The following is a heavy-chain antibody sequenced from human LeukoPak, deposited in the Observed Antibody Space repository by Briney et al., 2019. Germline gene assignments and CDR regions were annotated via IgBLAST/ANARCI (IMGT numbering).Heavy chain of an antibody. J-gene: IGHJ4*02. CDR3: VRVRHGDYFDY. CDR2: TRNKPNGYTT. CDR1: GFNITNHY. V-gene: IGHV3-72*01. Sequence: GGSLRLSCAASGFNITNHYMDWVRQAPGKGPEWVGRTRNKPNGYTTDYGTSVRGRFIVSRDDSENSLYLQMNGLKTEDTAVYYCVRVRHGDYFDYWGQGTLVTVSS. D-gene: IGHD4-17*01.